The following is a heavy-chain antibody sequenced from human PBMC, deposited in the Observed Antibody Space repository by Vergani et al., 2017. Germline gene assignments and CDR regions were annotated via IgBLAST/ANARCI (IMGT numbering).Heavy chain of an antibody. CDR2: INPNSGDT. D-gene: IGHD3-9*01. J-gene: IGHJ6*02. V-gene: IGHV1-2*02. Sequence: QVQLVQSGAEVKKPGASVKVSCKASGYTFTGYYMHWVRQAPGQGLEWMGWINPNSGDTNYAQKFQGRVTMTRDTSISTAYMELSRLRSDDTAVYYCARGSPWLDYYYGMDVWGQGTTVTVSS. CDR1: GYTFTGYY. CDR3: ARGSPWLDYYYGMDV.